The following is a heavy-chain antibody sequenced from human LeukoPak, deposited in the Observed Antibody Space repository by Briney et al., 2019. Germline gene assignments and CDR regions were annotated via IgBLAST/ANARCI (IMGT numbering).Heavy chain of an antibody. CDR3: ARGGTYRYGSSDY. CDR1: GYSFTNYW. V-gene: IGHV5-51*01. Sequence: GESLQISCKGSGYSFTNYWIGWVRQMPGKGLEWMGIIHPGDSGTKYSPSFQDQVTMSVDESTTTAYLQWSSLRASDSAIYYCARGGTYRYGSSDYWGQGTLVTVSS. D-gene: IGHD5-18*01. CDR2: IHPGDSGT. J-gene: IGHJ4*02.